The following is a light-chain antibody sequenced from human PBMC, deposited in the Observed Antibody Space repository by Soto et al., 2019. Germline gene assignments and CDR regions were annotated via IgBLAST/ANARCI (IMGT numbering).Light chain of an antibody. CDR3: QQLNSYPQALT. CDR2: AAS. J-gene: IGKJ4*01. Sequence: DIQLTQSPSFLSASVGDRVTITCRASQGISSYLAWYQQKPGKAPKLLIYAASTLQSGVPSRFSGSGSGTEFTLTISSLQPEDFATYYCQQLNSYPQALTFGGGTKLEIK. CDR1: QGISSY. V-gene: IGKV1-9*01.